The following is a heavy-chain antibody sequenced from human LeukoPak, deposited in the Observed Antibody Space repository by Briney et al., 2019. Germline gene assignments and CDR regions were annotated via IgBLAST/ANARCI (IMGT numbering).Heavy chain of an antibody. Sequence: GGSLRLSCVVPGFTFSSYWMSWVRQAPGKGLEWVANIKQDGSEKYYVDSVKGRFTISRDSAKNSLYLQMNSLRAEDTAMYYCARDARSRYCSGSSCYYDWFDSWGQGTLVTVSS. J-gene: IGHJ5*01. CDR1: GFTFSSYW. CDR2: IKQDGSEK. CDR3: ARDARSRYCSGSSCYYDWFDS. D-gene: IGHD2-2*01. V-gene: IGHV3-7*01.